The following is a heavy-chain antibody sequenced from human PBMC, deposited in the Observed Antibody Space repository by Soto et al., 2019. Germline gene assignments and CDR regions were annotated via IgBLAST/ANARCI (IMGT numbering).Heavy chain of an antibody. J-gene: IGHJ4*02. V-gene: IGHV3-23*01. Sequence: EVQLLESGGGLVQPGGSLRLSCPASGFSFIKYAMSWVRQAPGKGLEWVSGLSGSGGSTSSADSVKGRFAISRDNSRNTLYLQMNSLRDGDTAIYYCARGFSAGKGSPPDYWGQGTLVTVSS. D-gene: IGHD3-10*01. CDR3: ARGFSAGKGSPPDY. CDR1: GFSFIKYA. CDR2: LSGSGGST.